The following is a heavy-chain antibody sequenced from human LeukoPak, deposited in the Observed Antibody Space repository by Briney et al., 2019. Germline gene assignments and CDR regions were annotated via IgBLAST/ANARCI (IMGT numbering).Heavy chain of an antibody. V-gene: IGHV3-30*03. D-gene: IGHD1-26*01. Sequence: GGSLRLSCAASGFIFSSYGMHWVRQAPGKGLEWVAVISYDGSNKYYADSVKGRFTISRDNSKNTLYLQMNSLRAEDTAVYYCAQSGSSQLPDYWGQGTLVTVSS. CDR1: GFIFSSYG. CDR2: ISYDGSNK. J-gene: IGHJ4*02. CDR3: AQSGSSQLPDY.